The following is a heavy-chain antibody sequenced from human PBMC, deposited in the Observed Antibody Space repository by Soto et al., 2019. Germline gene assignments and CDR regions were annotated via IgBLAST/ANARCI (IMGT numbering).Heavy chain of an antibody. CDR1: GGSISSGGYS. Sequence: QLQLQESGSGLVKPSQTLSLTCAVSGGSISSGGYSWSWIRQPPGKGLEWIGYIYYSGSTYYNPSLKSRVTISVDTSKNQFSLKLSSVTAADTAVYYCARGGGVCGGDCYGYWGQGTLVTVSS. CDR2: IYYSGST. J-gene: IGHJ4*02. V-gene: IGHV4-30-2*05. CDR3: ARGGGVCGGDCYGY. D-gene: IGHD2-21*02.